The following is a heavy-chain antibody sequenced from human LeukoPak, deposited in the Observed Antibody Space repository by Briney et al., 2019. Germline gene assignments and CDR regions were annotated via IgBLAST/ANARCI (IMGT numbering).Heavy chain of an antibody. CDR2: INHSGST. CDR3: AKYTAMVNGYFQH. Sequence: SETLSLTCAVYGGSFSGYYWSWIHQPPGKGLEWIGEINHSGSTNYNPSLKSRVTISVETPKNHFSLERSSVTAAYTAVYYCAKYTAMVNGYFQHWGQGTLVTVSS. D-gene: IGHD5-18*01. J-gene: IGHJ1*01. CDR1: GGSFSGYY. V-gene: IGHV4-34*01.